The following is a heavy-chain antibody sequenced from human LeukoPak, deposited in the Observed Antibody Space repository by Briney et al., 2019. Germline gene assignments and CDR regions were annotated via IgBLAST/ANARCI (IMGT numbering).Heavy chain of an antibody. CDR3: AELRITMIGGV. D-gene: IGHD3-10*02. Sequence: GGSLRLSCAASGFTFSSYAMSGVRQAPGKGLGWVSYIMVSVDSTYYADSVKGRFTISRDDAKNSLYLQMNSLRAEDTAVYYCAELRITMIGGVWGKGTTVTVSS. CDR2: IMVSVDST. J-gene: IGHJ6*03. V-gene: IGHV3-23*01. CDR1: GFTFSSYA.